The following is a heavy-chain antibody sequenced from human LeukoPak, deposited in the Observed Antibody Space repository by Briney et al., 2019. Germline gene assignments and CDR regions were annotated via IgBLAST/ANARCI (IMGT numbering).Heavy chain of an antibody. J-gene: IGHJ6*02. D-gene: IGHD6-6*01. CDR1: GFTFSSYW. Sequence: GGSLRLSCAASGFTFSSYWMGWVRQAPGKGLEWVANIKQDGSEEVYVDSVKGRFTISRDNAKNSLFLQMNTLRAEDTAVYYCARDPYSSTWSYGMDVWGQATTVTVSS. CDR2: IKQDGSEE. V-gene: IGHV3-7*05. CDR3: ARDPYSSTWSYGMDV.